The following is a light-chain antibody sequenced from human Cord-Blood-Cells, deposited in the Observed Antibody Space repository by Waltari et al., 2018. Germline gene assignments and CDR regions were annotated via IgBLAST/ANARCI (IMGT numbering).Light chain of an antibody. CDR3: SSYTSSSTRV. CDR1: SSDVGGYNY. CDR2: DVS. Sequence: QSALTKPASVSGSPGQSITISCPGTSSDVGGYNYVSWYQQHPGKAPKLMIYDVSNRPSGVSNRFSGSKSGNTASLTISGLQAEDEADYYCSSYTSSSTRVFGTGTKVTVL. V-gene: IGLV2-14*01. J-gene: IGLJ1*01.